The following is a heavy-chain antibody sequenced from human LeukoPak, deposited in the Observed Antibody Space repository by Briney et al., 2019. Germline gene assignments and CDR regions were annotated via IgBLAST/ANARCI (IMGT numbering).Heavy chain of an antibody. CDR1: VFTFSSHS. J-gene: IGHJ4*02. CDR2: IKQDGSGE. V-gene: IGHV3-7*01. Sequence: GGSLTLSCTPSVFTFSSHSISCVRHAPAQGLEWVGNIKQDGSGEYYVDSVKGRFTISRDNAKTSLYLEMNSLSAEDTAVYYCARGSGWYFYWGQGTLVTVSS. CDR3: ARGSGWYFY. D-gene: IGHD6-19*01.